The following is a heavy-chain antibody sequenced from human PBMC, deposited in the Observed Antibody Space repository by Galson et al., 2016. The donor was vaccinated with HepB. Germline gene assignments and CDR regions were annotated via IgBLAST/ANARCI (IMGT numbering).Heavy chain of an antibody. CDR1: GYTFTSYD. V-gene: IGHV1-18*04. CDR3: ARILYLGGGEYFDG. Sequence: SVKVSCKASGYTFTSYDITWVRQAPGQGLEWMGWINTPNGDTDYAQNLQGRITMTRDTSTNTVYMELRSLRSDDTAIDYCARILYLGGGEYFDGWGRGSLGTVPS. CDR2: INTPNGDT. D-gene: IGHD2-8*01. J-gene: IGHJ2*01.